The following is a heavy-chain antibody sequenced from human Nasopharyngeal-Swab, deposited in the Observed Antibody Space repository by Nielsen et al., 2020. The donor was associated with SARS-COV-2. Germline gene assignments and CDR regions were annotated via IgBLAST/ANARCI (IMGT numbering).Heavy chain of an antibody. J-gene: IGHJ6*02. V-gene: IGHV1-2*06. CDR3: ARGSSYDSSGYYSHYYYGMDV. D-gene: IGHD3-22*01. CDR1: GYTFTGYY. Sequence: ASVKVSCKASGYTFTGYYMHWVRQAPGQGLEWMGRINPNSGGTNYAQKFQGRVTMTRDTSISTAYMELSRLRSDDTAVYYCARGSSYDSSGYYSHYYYGMDVWGQGTTVTVSS. CDR2: INPNSGGT.